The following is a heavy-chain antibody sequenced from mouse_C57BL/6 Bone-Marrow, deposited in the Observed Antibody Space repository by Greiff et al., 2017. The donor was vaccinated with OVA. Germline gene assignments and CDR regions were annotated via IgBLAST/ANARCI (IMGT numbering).Heavy chain of an antibody. V-gene: IGHV5-4*01. D-gene: IGHD2-3*01. CDR1: GFTFSSYA. J-gene: IGHJ3*01. CDR3: ARDLGLLPFAY. CDR2: ISDGGSYT. Sequence: DVMLVESGGGLVKPGGSLKLSCAASGFTFSSYAMSWVRQTPEKRLEWVATISDGGSYTYYPDNVKGRFTISRDNAKNNLYLQMSHLKSEDTAMYYCARDLGLLPFAYWGQGTLVTVSA.